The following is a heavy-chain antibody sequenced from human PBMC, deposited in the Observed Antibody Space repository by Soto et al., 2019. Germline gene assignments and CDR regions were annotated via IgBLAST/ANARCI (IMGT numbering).Heavy chain of an antibody. CDR3: AKESSSSSKPHPYYGMDV. CDR2: ISYDGSNK. CDR1: GFTFSSYG. J-gene: IGHJ6*02. V-gene: IGHV3-30*18. Sequence: GGSLRLSCPASGFTFSSYGMHWVRQAPGKGLEWVAVISYDGSNKYYADSVKGRFTISRDNSKNTLYLQMNSLRAEDTAVFYCAKESSSSSKPHPYYGMDVWGQGITVTVCS. D-gene: IGHD6-6*01.